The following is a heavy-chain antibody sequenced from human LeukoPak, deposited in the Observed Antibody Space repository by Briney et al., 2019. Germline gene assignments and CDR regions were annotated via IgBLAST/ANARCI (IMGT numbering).Heavy chain of an antibody. CDR3: AGSYHYYMDV. CDR2: ISYIGST. CDR1: GGSISSYY. J-gene: IGHJ6*03. Sequence: EASETLSLTCTVSGGSISSYYWSWIRQPPGKGLEWIGYISYIGSTKYNPSLKSRVTISEDTSKKQFSLKLSSVTAADTAVYYCAGSYHYYMDVWGKGTTVTVSS. V-gene: IGHV4-59*01.